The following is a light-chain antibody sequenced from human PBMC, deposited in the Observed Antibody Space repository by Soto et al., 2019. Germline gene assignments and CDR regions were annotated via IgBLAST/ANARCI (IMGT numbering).Light chain of an antibody. CDR1: NSDVGGYNY. Sequence: QSALTQPASVSESPGQSITISCTGTNSDVGGYNYVSWYQQHPGKAPELMIYEVSHRPSGVSNRFSGSKSDNTASLTISGLQAEDEADYYCSSYTSISTLYVFGTGTKLTVL. CDR2: EVS. V-gene: IGLV2-14*01. J-gene: IGLJ1*01. CDR3: SSYTSISTLYV.